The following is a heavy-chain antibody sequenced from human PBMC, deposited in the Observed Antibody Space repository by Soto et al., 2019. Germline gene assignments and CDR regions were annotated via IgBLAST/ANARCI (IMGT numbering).Heavy chain of an antibody. V-gene: IGHV3-23*01. Sequence: GGSLRLSCAASGVTSGDLGMSWVRQCPGRGLEWVSTISRDGANRHYADSVNGRFTISRDNSRNTVDLHMARLRAEDTARYYCVSWFSAHFDYWGQGTLVTVSS. D-gene: IGHD3-10*01. CDR3: VSWFSAHFDY. CDR1: GVTSGDLG. CDR2: ISRDGANR. J-gene: IGHJ4*02.